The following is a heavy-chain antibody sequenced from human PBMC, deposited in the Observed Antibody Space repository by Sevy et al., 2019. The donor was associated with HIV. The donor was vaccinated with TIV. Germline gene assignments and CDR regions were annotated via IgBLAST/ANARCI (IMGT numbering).Heavy chain of an antibody. CDR3: AREGCTKPHDY. V-gene: IGHV3-23*01. Sequence: GESLKISCAASGFTFIKYSMSWVRQPPGKGLEWVSTLSFGCGEINYADSVKGRFTISRDNSKSSVYLQMNNLRPEDTAVYYCAREGCTKPHDYWGQGTLVTVSS. CDR1: GFTFIKYS. CDR2: LSFGCGEI. J-gene: IGHJ4*02. D-gene: IGHD2-8*01.